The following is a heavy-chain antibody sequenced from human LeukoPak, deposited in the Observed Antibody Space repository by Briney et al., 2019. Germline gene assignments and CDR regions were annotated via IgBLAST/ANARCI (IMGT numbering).Heavy chain of an antibody. CDR2: IIPIFGTA. J-gene: IGHJ4*02. V-gene: IGHV1-69*05. CDR1: GGTFSSYA. CDR3: ARGGYDYDVWGSYRPVDY. Sequence: GASVKASCKASGGTFSSYAISWVRQAPGQGLEWMGGIIPIFGTANYAQKFQGRVTITTDESTSTAYMELSSLRSEDTAVYYCARGGYDYDVWGSYRPVDYWGQGTLVTVSS. D-gene: IGHD3-16*02.